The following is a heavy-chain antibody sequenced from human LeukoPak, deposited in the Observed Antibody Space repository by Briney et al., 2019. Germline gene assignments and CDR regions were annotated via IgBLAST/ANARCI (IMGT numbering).Heavy chain of an antibody. V-gene: IGHV1-18*01. J-gene: IGHJ5*02. CDR1: GYTFTSYG. CDR2: ISAYNGNT. CDR3: ARDHIVVVPAALDP. D-gene: IGHD2-2*01. Sequence: ASVKVSCKASGYTFTSYGISWVRQAPGQGLEWMGWISAYNGNTNYAQKLQGRVTMTTDTSTSTAYMELRSLRSGDTAVYYCARDHIVVVPAALDPWGQGTLVTVSS.